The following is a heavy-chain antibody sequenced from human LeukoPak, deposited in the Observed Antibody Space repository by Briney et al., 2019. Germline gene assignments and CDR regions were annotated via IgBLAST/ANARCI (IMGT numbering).Heavy chain of an antibody. CDR2: ISGSGSTV. CDR1: GFTFSDYY. CDR3: ARDRGNSDQGEWFDS. Sequence: GVSLRLFCAASGFTFSDYYMSWIRQAPGKGLEWVSYISGSGSTVYYAACVRGRFTISRDNAKNSLFLQMNSLRAEDTAVYYCARDRGNSDQGEWFDSWGQGNLVTVSS. D-gene: IGHD4-23*01. J-gene: IGHJ5*01. V-gene: IGHV3-11*01.